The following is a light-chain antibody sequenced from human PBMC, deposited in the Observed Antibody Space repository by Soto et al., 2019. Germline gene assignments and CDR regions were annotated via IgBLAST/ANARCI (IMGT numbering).Light chain of an antibody. V-gene: IGKV3-15*01. J-gene: IGKJ1*01. Sequence: EIVMTQSPATLSVSPGEGATLSCRTSQSVSSNLAWYQQKPGQAPRLLIYGASTRATGIPSRFSGSGSGTEFTLTISSLQSEDFAVYYCQQFHNWPGTFGQGTKVEIK. CDR1: QSVSSN. CDR2: GAS. CDR3: QQFHNWPGT.